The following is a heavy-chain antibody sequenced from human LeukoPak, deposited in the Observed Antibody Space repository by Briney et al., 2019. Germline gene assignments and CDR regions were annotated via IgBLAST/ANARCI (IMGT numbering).Heavy chain of an antibody. CDR1: GCTFDDYA. CDR2: ISWNSGSI. Sequence: GRSLRLSCAASGCTFDDYAMHWVRQAPGKGLEWVSGISWNSGSIGYADSVKGRFTISRDNAKNSLYLQMNSLRAEDTALYYCAQSRGSKLPGYYYYMDVWGKGTTVTVSS. V-gene: IGHV3-9*01. J-gene: IGHJ6*03. CDR3: AQSRGSKLPGYYYYMDV. D-gene: IGHD1-26*01.